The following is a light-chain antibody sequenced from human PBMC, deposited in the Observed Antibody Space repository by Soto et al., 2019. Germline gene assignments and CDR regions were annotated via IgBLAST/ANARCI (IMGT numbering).Light chain of an antibody. V-gene: IGLV2-8*01. CDR2: EVS. CDR1: SSDVGGYNY. CDR3: ISYAGSNTLV. Sequence: QSALTQPPSASGSPGQSVTISCTGTSSDVGGYNYVSWYQQHPGKAPKLMIYEVSKRPSGVPDRFSGSKSGNTASLTVSGLQAEDEADYYCISYAGSNTLVFGGGTKVTVL. J-gene: IGLJ3*02.